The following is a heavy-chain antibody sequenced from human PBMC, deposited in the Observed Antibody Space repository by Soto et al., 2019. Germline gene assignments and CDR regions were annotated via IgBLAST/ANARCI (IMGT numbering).Heavy chain of an antibody. CDR2: IYYSGST. D-gene: IGHD3-22*01. V-gene: IGHV4-30-4*01. J-gene: IGHJ4*02. CDR1: GGSISSGDYY. Sequence: SETLSLTCTLSGGSISSGDYYWSWIRQPPGKGLEWIGYIYYSGSTYYNPSLKSRVTISVDTSKNQFSLKLSSVTAADTAVYYCARASYYYDSSGYYQPLFDYWGQGTLVTVS. CDR3: ARASYYYDSSGYYQPLFDY.